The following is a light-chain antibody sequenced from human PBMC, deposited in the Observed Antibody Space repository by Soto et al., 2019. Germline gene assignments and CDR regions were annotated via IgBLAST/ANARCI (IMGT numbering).Light chain of an antibody. J-gene: IGKJ2*01. CDR2: GGT. Sequence: EVVLTQSPATLSLSPGERATLSCRASQTVSSGHLAWYQQKPGQAPRLLISGGTSRATGIPDRFSGSGSGTDSTLTVSRLEPEDFAVYYCQQYVSSPYTFGQGTKLEIK. V-gene: IGKV3-20*01. CDR3: QQYVSSPYT. CDR1: QTVSSGH.